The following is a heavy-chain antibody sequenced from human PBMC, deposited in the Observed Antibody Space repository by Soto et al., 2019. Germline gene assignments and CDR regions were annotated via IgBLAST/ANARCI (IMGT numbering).Heavy chain of an antibody. Sequence: GGSLRLSCAASGFTFSSYAMHWVRQAPGKGLEWVAVISYDGSNKYYADSVKGRFTISRDNSKNTLYLQMNSLRAEDTAVYYCARVWSSGWFSIDYWGQGTLVTVSS. D-gene: IGHD6-19*01. CDR2: ISYDGSNK. CDR1: GFTFSSYA. J-gene: IGHJ4*02. V-gene: IGHV3-30-3*01. CDR3: ARVWSSGWFSIDY.